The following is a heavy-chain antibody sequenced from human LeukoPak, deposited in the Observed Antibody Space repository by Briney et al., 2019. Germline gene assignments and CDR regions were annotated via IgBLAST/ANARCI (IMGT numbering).Heavy chain of an antibody. CDR2: IKQDGSEI. J-gene: IGHJ4*02. CDR1: GFTFSTFW. CDR3: AKDWSTVNAIDY. Sequence: GGSLRLSCAASGFTFSTFWMSWVRQAPGKGLEWVANIKQDGSEIYYADSVKGRFTISRDNAKNSLYLQMNSLRAEDTAVYYCAKDWSTVNAIDYWGQGTLVTVSS. D-gene: IGHD4-17*01. V-gene: IGHV3-7*01.